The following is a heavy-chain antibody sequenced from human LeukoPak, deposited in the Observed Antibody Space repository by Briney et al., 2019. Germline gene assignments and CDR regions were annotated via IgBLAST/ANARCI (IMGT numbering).Heavy chain of an antibody. J-gene: IGHJ4*02. D-gene: IGHD6-19*01. Sequence: GGSLRLSCEASGFTFSSYAMTWVRQAPGKGLEWVSLISGDGGSTFYADSVKGRFTISRDNSKNSPYLQMNSLRSDDTALYYCARESESSGWYDYWGQGTLVTVSS. CDR1: GFTFSSYA. CDR2: ISGDGGST. V-gene: IGHV3-43*02. CDR3: ARESESSGWYDY.